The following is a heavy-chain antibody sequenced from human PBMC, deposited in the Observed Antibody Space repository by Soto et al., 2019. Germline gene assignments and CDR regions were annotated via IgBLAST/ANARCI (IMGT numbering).Heavy chain of an antibody. CDR3: ARAEVDMPTP. D-gene: IGHD2-15*01. V-gene: IGHV3-66*01. Sequence: EMYLVDSGGGLVQPGGSLRLSCAASGFSVTASYMIWVRQAPGKGLEFVSVIWTNGGTVYADSVKGRFILSRDNSMNTVYLPMNSLRVEDTAVYYCARAEVDMPTPWGQGTLVTVSS. CDR1: GFSVTASY. CDR2: IWTNGGT. J-gene: IGHJ5*02.